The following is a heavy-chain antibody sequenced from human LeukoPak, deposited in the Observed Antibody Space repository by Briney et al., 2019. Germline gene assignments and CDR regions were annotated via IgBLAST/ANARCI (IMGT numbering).Heavy chain of an antibody. Sequence: PGGSLRLSCAASGFTFSSYGMHWVRQAPGKGLEWVAIIWYDGSNKYYADSVKGRFTISRDNSKNTLYLQMNSLRAEDTAVYYCAKPSDGYNLLGDAFDIWGQGTMVTVSS. CDR1: GFTFSSYG. D-gene: IGHD5-24*01. CDR3: AKPSDGYNLLGDAFDI. CDR2: IWYDGSNK. V-gene: IGHV3-33*06. J-gene: IGHJ3*02.